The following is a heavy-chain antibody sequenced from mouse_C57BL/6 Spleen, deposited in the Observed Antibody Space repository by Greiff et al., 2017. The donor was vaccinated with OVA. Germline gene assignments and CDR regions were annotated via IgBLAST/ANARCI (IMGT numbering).Heavy chain of an antibody. Sequence: VQLQQSGPGLVKPSQSLSLTCSVTGYSITSGYYWNWIRQFPGNKLEWMGYISYDGSNNYNPSLKNRISITRDTSKNQFFLKLNSVTTEDTATYYCARGDFLRFAYWGQGTLVTVSA. V-gene: IGHV3-6*01. J-gene: IGHJ3*01. CDR2: ISYDGSN. CDR1: GYSITSGYY. CDR3: ARGDFLRFAY.